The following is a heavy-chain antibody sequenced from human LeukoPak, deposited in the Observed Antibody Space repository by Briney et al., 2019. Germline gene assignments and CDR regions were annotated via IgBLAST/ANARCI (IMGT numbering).Heavy chain of an antibody. CDR1: GFTFSTYT. CDR2: INSNGDST. D-gene: IGHD1-26*01. J-gene: IGHJ4*02. Sequence: PGGTLRLSCAASGFTFSTYTMYWGRQAPGKGLEYVSAINSNGDSTFYANSVKGRFTISRDNSKKTLYLQMGSLRAEDMALYYCARVKVGATADYWGQGTLVTVSS. CDR3: ARVKVGATADY. V-gene: IGHV3-64*01.